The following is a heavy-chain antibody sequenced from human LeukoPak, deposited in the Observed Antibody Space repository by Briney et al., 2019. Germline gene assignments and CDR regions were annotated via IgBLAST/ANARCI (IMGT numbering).Heavy chain of an antibody. V-gene: IGHV3-23*01. CDR2: ISGSGGST. J-gene: IGHJ1*01. D-gene: IGHD3-22*01. CDR3: ASLTYYFDSSGYYPGYFQH. Sequence: GGSLRLSCAASGCTFSSYAMSWVRQAPGKGLEWVSAISGSGGSTYYADSVKGRFTISRDNSKNTLYLQMNSLRAEDTAVYYCASLTYYFDSSGYYPGYFQHWGQGTLVTVSS. CDR1: GCTFSSYA.